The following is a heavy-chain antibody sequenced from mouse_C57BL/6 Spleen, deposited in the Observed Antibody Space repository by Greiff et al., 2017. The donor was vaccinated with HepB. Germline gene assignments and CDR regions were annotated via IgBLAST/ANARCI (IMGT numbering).Heavy chain of an antibody. V-gene: IGHV1-18*01. D-gene: IGHD1-1*01. Sequence: DVQLQESGPELVKPGASVKIPCKASGYTFTDYNMDWVKQSHGKSLEWIGDINPNNGGTIYNQKFKGKATLTVDKSSSTAYMELRSLTSEDTAVYYCARRMNYGSSYVFAYWGQGTLVTVSA. CDR1: GYTFTDYN. CDR2: INPNNGGT. J-gene: IGHJ3*01. CDR3: ARRMNYGSSYVFAY.